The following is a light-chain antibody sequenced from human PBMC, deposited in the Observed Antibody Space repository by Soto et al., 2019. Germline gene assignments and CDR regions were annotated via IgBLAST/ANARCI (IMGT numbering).Light chain of an antibody. J-gene: IGKJ5*01. CDR1: QSVSSY. CDR3: QQYNNWPFS. V-gene: IGKV3-15*01. CDR2: DAS. Sequence: EIVLTQSPATLSLSPGERATLSCRASQSVSSYLAWYQQKPGQAPRLLIYDASSRATGVPARFSGSGSGTEFTLSISGLQSEDFAVYFCQQYNNWPFSFGQGTRLEIK.